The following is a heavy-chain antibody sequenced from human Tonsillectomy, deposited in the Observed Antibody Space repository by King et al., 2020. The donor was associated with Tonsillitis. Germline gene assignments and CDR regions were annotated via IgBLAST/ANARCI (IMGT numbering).Heavy chain of an antibody. J-gene: IGHJ4*02. CDR3: ASPRAGVDYYGSGSGFHY. CDR2: IYYSGST. V-gene: IGHV4-39*07. CDR1: GGSISSTSDY. D-gene: IGHD3-10*01. Sequence: VQLQESGPGLVKPSETLSLTCTVSGGSISSTSDYWGWIRQPPGKGLEWIGSIYYSGSTYYNPSLRSRVTISVDTSKNHFSLKVTSVTAADTAVYYCASPRAGVDYYGSGSGFHYWGQGTLVTVSS.